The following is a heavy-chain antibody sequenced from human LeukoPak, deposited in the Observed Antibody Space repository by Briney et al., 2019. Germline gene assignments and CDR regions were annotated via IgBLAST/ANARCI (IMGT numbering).Heavy chain of an antibody. CDR3: ARSKSMYYYDSSGHPKSSLYYYYGMDV. Sequence: ASVKVSCKASEYTFTSYDINWVRQATGQGLEWMGIINPSGGSTSYAQKFQGRVTMTRDTSTSTAYMELSSLRSEDTAVYYCARSKSMYYYDSSGHPKSSLYYYYGMDVWGQGTTVTVSS. CDR2: INPSGGST. J-gene: IGHJ6*02. D-gene: IGHD3-22*01. CDR1: EYTFTSYD. V-gene: IGHV1-46*01.